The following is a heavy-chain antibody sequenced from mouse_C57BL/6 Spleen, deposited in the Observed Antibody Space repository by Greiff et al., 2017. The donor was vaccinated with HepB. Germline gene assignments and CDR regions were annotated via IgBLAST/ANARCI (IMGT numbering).Heavy chain of an antibody. CDR2: IYPGDGDT. CDR3: ARDTLYGSSYEDLDY. V-gene: IGHV1-82*01. CDR1: GYAFSSSW. Sequence: VQLVESGPELVKPGASVKISCKASGYAFSSSWMNWVKQRPGKGLEWIGRIYPGDGDTNYNGKFKGKATLTADKSSSTAYMQLSSLTSEDSAVYFCARDTLYGSSYEDLDYWGQGTTLTVSS. D-gene: IGHD1-1*01. J-gene: IGHJ2*01.